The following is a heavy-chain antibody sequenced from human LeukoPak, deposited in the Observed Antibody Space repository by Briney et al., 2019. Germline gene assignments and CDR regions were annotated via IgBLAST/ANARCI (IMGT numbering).Heavy chain of an antibody. J-gene: IGHJ5*02. CDR2: TYYRSKWYN. CDR3: ARDRGQMSAAGSLFDP. Sequence: SQTLSLTFAISGDSVSSNSAAWNWIRQSPSRGLEWLGRTYYRSKWYNDYAVSVKSRITINPDTSKNQFSLQLNSVTPEDTAVYYCARDRGQMSAAGSLFDPWGQGTLVTVSS. CDR1: GDSVSSNSAA. V-gene: IGHV6-1*01. D-gene: IGHD6-13*01.